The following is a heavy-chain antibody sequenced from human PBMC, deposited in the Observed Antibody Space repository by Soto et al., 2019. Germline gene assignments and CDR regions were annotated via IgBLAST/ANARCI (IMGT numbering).Heavy chain of an antibody. CDR2: MNPNSGHT. D-gene: IGHD6-19*01. CDR3: ARSGPGSAVYFDL. J-gene: IGHJ4*02. V-gene: IGHV1-8*01. CDR1: GYTFTNYD. Sequence: QVQLVQSGAEVTKPGASVRVSCKASGYTFTNYDINWVRQATGQGLEWMGWMNPNSGHTGYVQKFQGRVTMTRDTSISKAYLEVSSPRSEDTAIYYCARSGPGSAVYFDLWGQGTLVTVSS.